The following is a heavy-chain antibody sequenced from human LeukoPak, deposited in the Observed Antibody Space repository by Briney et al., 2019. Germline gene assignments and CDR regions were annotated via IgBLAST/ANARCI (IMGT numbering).Heavy chain of an antibody. V-gene: IGHV4-4*07. D-gene: IGHD5-18*01. CDR2: IYTSGST. CDR3: ARRGDTDDYYYYMDV. CDR1: GGSISSYY. J-gene: IGHJ6*03. Sequence: SETLSLTCTVSGGSISSYYWSWIRQPAGKGLEWIGRIYTSGSTDYNPSLKSRVTISVDTSKNQFSLKLSSVTAADTAVYYCARRGDTDDYYYYMDVWGKGTTVTISS.